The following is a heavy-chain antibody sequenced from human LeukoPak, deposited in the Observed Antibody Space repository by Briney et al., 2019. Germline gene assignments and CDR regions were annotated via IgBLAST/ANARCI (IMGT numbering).Heavy chain of an antibody. CDR1: GGSISSSSYY. D-gene: IGHD3-22*01. Sequence: SETLSLTCTVSGGSISSSSYYWSWIRQPAGKGLEWIGRIYTSGSTNYNPSLKSRVTISVDTSKNQFSLKLSSVTAADTAVYYCARDRYYYDSSGYSVWFDPWGQGTLVTVSS. CDR3: ARDRYYYDSSGYSVWFDP. CDR2: IYTSGST. V-gene: IGHV4-61*02. J-gene: IGHJ5*02.